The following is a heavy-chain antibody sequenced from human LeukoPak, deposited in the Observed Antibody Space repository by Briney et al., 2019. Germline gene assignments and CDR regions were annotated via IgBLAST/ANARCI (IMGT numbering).Heavy chain of an antibody. Sequence: ASVKVSCKASGGTFSSYAISWVRQAPGQGLEWMGWINPNSGGTNYGQKFQGWVTMTRDTSISTAYMELNNLKSDDTAVYYCARDQSPFKADAFDIWGQGTMVTVSS. CDR3: ARDQSPFKADAFDI. V-gene: IGHV1-2*04. CDR2: INPNSGGT. J-gene: IGHJ3*02. CDR1: GGTFSSYA.